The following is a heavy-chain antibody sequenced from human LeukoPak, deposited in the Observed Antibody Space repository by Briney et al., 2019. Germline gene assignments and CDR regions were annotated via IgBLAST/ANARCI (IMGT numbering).Heavy chain of an antibody. Sequence: GASVKVSCKASGYTFTSYGISWVRQAPGQGLEWMGWISAYNGNTNYAQKLQGRVTMTTDTSTSTAYMELSRLRSDDTAVYYCARDGMPIEGYCSSTSCPAAFDIWGQGTMVTVSS. J-gene: IGHJ3*02. CDR1: GYTFTSYG. V-gene: IGHV1-18*01. CDR3: ARDGMPIEGYCSSTSCPAAFDI. D-gene: IGHD2-2*01. CDR2: ISAYNGNT.